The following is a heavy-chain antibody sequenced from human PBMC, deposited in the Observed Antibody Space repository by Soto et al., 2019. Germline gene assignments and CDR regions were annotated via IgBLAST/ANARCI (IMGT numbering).Heavy chain of an antibody. J-gene: IGHJ4*02. CDR1: GFTFSSYA. D-gene: IGHD1-26*01. CDR2: ISGGTT. CDR3: VKDPNGYSGL. V-gene: IGHV3-23*01. Sequence: EVQLLESGGGLVQPGESLRLSCAASGFTFSSYAMSWVRQAPGKGLQWVSAISGGTTYYADSVKGRFTISRDNSKKTLYLQINSLRAEDTAVYYCVKDPNGYSGLWGQGTLVTVSS.